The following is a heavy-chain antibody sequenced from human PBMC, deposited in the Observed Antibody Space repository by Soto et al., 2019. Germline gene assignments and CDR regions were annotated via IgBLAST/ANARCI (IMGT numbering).Heavy chain of an antibody. CDR3: ERRHTDASDGPGQEVIYAGNGMAV. CDR1: GYSFTSYW. CDR2: IDPSDSYT. V-gene: IGHV5-10-1*01. J-gene: IGHJ6*02. Sequence: GESLKISCKGSGYSFTSYWITWVRQMPGKGLEWMGRIDPSDSYTNYSPSFQGHVTFSADKSISTAYLQWSSLRASDTAMYYCERRHTDASDGPGQEVIYAGNGMAVWGQGTTVTVSS. D-gene: IGHD3-10*01.